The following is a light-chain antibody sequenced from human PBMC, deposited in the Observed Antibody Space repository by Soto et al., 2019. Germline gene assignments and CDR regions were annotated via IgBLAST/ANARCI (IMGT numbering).Light chain of an antibody. CDR3: QQYNTYWT. J-gene: IGKJ1*01. V-gene: IGKV1-5*01. Sequence: DIQMTQSPSTLSASVGDRVTITCRASQSISSWLAWYQRKPGKAPKLLIYDASTLESGVSSRFSGSGSGTEFTLTISSLQPDDFATYYCQQYNTYWTFGQGTKVEIK. CDR1: QSISSW. CDR2: DAS.